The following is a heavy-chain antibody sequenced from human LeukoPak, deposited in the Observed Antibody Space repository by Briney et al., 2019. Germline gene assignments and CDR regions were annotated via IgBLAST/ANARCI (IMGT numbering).Heavy chain of an antibody. CDR2: INPSGGST. CDR3: ARDRSTVTRGFDI. D-gene: IGHD4-17*01. V-gene: IGHV1-46*01. J-gene: IGHJ3*02. Sequence: ASVKVSCKASGGTFSSYAISWVRQAPGQGLEWMGIINPSGGSTSYAQKFQGRVTMTRDTSTSTVYMELSSLRSEDTAVYYCARDRSTVTRGFDIWGQGTMVTVSS. CDR1: GGTFSSYA.